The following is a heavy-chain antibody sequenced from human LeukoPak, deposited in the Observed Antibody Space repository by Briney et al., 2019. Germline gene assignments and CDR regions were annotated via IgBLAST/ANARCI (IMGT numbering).Heavy chain of an antibody. CDR1: GYSISSGYY. Sequence: ETLSLTCTVSGYSISSGYYWGWIRQPPGKGLEWVSAISGTTGSTYYADSVKGRFTISRDNSKNTDHLQMNSLRPEDTAVYYCARDGPVGFDCSSTSCYDYGWLRFAFDIWGQGTMVTVSS. J-gene: IGHJ3*02. CDR3: ARDGPVGFDCSSTSCYDYGWLRFAFDI. V-gene: IGHV3-23*01. D-gene: IGHD2-2*01. CDR2: ISGTTGST.